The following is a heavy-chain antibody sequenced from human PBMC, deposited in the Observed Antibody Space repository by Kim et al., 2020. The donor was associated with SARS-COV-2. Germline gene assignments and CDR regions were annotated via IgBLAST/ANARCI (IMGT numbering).Heavy chain of an antibody. V-gene: IGHV1-69*04. CDR1: GGTFSSYA. Sequence: SVKVSCKASGGTFSSYAISWVRQAPGQGLEWMGRIIPILGIANYAQKFQGRVTITADKSTSTAYMELSSLRSEDTAVYYCARDGPGGFPHYYYYGMDVWGQGTTVTVSS. D-gene: IGHD3-10*01. J-gene: IGHJ6*02. CDR2: IIPILGIA. CDR3: ARDGPGGFPHYYYYGMDV.